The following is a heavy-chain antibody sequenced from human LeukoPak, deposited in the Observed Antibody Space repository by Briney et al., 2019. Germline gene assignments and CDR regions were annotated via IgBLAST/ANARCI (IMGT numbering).Heavy chain of an antibody. V-gene: IGHV4-30-2*01. J-gene: IGHJ5*02. D-gene: IGHD4-17*01. CDR2: IYHSGST. Sequence: PSETLSLTCAVSGGSISSGGYSWSWIRQPPGKGLEWIGYIYHSGSTYYNPSLKGRVTISVDRSKNQFSLKLSSVTAADTAVYYCARGFPQTVPGGFDPWGQGTLVTVSS. CDR1: GGSISSGGYS. CDR3: ARGFPQTVPGGFDP.